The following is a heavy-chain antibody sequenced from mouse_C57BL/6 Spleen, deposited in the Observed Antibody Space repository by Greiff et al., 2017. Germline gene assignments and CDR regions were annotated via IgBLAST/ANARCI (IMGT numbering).Heavy chain of an antibody. J-gene: IGHJ1*03. CDR1: GFTFSSYG. V-gene: IGHV5-6*01. CDR2: ISSGGSYT. D-gene: IGHD2-12*01. CDR3: AREEYDDWYVDV. Sequence: EVHLVESGGDLVKPGGSLKLSCAASGFTFSSYGMSWVRQTPDKRLEWVATISSGGSYTYYPDSVKGRFTISRDNAKNTLYLQMSSLKSEDTAMYYCAREEYDDWYVDVWGTGTTVTVSS.